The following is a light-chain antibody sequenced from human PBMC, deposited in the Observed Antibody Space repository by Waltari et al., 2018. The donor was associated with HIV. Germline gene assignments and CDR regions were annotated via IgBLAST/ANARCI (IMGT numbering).Light chain of an antibody. CDR3: MQGTYWRRT. V-gene: IGKV2-30*01. J-gene: IGKJ4*02. CDR1: RSLVYNGGDTF. Sequence: DVVMTQSPLSLPVTLGQPASIPCSSTRSLVYNGGDTFLSWFHQRPGQSPRRLIHNVSNRDSGVPDGFSGSGSGSDFILRISRVGAEYVGFYYCMQGTYWRRTFRRGTKVQIK. CDR2: NVS.